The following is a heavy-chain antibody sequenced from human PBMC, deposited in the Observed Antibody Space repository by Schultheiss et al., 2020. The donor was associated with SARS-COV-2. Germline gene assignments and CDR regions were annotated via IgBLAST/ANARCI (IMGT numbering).Heavy chain of an antibody. CDR1: GFSFSDYY. V-gene: IGHV3-11*04. CDR3: ARVRYGGNYYYYGMDV. CDR2: ISSNAATR. J-gene: IGHJ6*02. D-gene: IGHD4-17*01. Sequence: GGSLRLSCAASGFSFSDYYMSWIRQAPGKGLEWVSHISSNAATRYYADSVAGRFIISRDNSKNTLYLQMNSLRAEDTAVYYCARVRYGGNYYYYGMDVWGQGTTVTVSS.